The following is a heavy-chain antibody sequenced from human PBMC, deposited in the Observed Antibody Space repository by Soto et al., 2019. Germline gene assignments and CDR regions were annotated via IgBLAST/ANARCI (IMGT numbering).Heavy chain of an antibody. CDR2: INAGNGNT. CDR3: VAAVAGDYYYYYGMDV. V-gene: IGHV1-3*01. D-gene: IGHD6-19*01. J-gene: IGHJ6*02. CDR1: GGPFRSAA. Sequence: ASVKVSCKASGGPFRSAAISWVRQAPGQRLEWMGWINAGNGNTKYSQKFQGRVTITRDTSASTAYMELSSLRSEDTAVYYCVAAVAGDYYYYYGMDVWGQGTTVTVSS.